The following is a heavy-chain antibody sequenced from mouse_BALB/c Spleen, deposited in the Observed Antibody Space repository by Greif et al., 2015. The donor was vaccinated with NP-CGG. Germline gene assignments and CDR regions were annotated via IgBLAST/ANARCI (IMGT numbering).Heavy chain of an antibody. CDR1: GYTFTSYW. D-gene: IGHD1-1*01. V-gene: IGHV1-7*01. J-gene: IGHJ3*01. Sequence: QVQLQQSGAELAKPGASVKMSCKASGYTFTSYWMHWVKQRPGQGLEWIGYINPSTGYTEYNQKFKDKATLTADKSSSIAYMQLSSLTSEDSAVYYCARSSSDYYGSSYGFAYWGQGTLVTVSA. CDR2: INPSTGYT. CDR3: ARSSSDYYGSSYGFAY.